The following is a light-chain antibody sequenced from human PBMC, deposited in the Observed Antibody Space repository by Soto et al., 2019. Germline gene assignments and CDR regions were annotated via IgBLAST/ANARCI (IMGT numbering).Light chain of an antibody. CDR2: EVS. CDR3: CSYAGTVAYV. CDR1: GSDVGAYNL. Sequence: QSVLTQPASVSGSPGQSITISCAGTGSDVGAYNLVSWYQQHPGKAPKLIICEVSTRPSGISNRFSGSKSGDTASLTISGLQAEDKADYFCCSYAGTVAYVFGTGTKVTVL. V-gene: IGLV2-23*02. J-gene: IGLJ1*01.